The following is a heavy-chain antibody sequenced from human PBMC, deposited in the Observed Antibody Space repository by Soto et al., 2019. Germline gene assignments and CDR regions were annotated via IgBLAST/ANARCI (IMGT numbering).Heavy chain of an antibody. D-gene: IGHD6-25*01. CDR2: ISATVNTT. V-gene: IGHV3-23*01. J-gene: IGHJ4*02. CDR3: ATDSGPFDY. Sequence: EVQLMESGGGLVQPGGSLRLSCAASEFSFSSYALNWVRQAPGKGLEWVSAISATVNTTYYADSVKGRFTISRDNSKRTLLLQMDSLSPEDTAVYYCATDSGPFDYWGQGTLVTVSS. CDR1: EFSFSSYA.